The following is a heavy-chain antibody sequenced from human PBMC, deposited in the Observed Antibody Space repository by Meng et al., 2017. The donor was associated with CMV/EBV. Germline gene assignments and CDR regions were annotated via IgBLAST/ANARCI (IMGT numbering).Heavy chain of an antibody. CDR2: IIPIFGTA. Sequence: SVKVSCKASGGTFSSYAISWVRQAPGQGLERMGGIIPIFGTANYAQKFQGRVAITTDESTTTAYMELSSLRSEDTAVFYCARGARITMIVGGSCYYYYGMDVWGQGTTVTVSS. D-gene: IGHD3-22*01. V-gene: IGHV1-69*05. CDR1: GGTFSSYA. CDR3: ARGARITMIVGGSCYYYYGMDV. J-gene: IGHJ6*02.